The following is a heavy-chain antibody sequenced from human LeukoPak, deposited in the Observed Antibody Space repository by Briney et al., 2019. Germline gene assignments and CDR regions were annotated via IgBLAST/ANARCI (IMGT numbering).Heavy chain of an antibody. J-gene: IGHJ6*03. Sequence: GGSLRLSCAASGFTFSSYSMNWVRQAPGKGLEWVSYISSSSSTIYYADSVKGRFTISRDNAKNSLYLQMSSLRAEDTAVYYCARARSRSSGRRNYYYYMDVWGKGTTVTVSS. V-gene: IGHV3-48*04. CDR1: GFTFSSYS. CDR2: ISSSSSTI. D-gene: IGHD3-22*01. CDR3: ARARSRSSGRRNYYYYMDV.